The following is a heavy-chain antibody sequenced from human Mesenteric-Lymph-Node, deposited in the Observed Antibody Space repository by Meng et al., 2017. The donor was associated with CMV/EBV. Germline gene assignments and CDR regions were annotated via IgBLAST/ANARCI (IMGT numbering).Heavy chain of an antibody. CDR3: ARDESTFYFDY. CDR2: VSGTSSFT. V-gene: IGHV3-21*01. D-gene: IGHD5/OR15-5a*01. J-gene: IGHJ4*02. Sequence: GGSLRLSCAASGFSFRSYTMNWLRQAPGRGLEWVSSVSGTSSFTYYADSVKGRFTISRDNAKNSLYLQMNSLRADDTAVYYCARDESTFYFDYWGQGTLVTVSS. CDR1: GFSFRSYT.